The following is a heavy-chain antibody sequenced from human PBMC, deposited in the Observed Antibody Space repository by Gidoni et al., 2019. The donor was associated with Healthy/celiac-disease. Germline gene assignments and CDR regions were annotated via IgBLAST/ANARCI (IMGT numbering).Heavy chain of an antibody. J-gene: IGHJ4*02. CDR1: GFTFSSYA. CDR2: IIGSGGST. CDR3: AKDRARFRETPSSSDY. Sequence: EVQLVESGGGLVQPGGSLRLSCAASGFTFSSYAMRWVRKAPGKGLEWFSAIIGSGGSTYYADSVKGRFTISRDNSKNTLYLQMNSLRAEDTAVYYCAKDRARFRETPSSSDYWGQGTLVTVSS. D-gene: IGHD3-10*01. V-gene: IGHV3-23*04.